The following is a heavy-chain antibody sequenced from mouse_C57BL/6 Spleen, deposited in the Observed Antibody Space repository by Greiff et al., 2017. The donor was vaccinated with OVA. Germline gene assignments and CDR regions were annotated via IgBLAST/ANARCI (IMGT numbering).Heavy chain of an antibody. CDR1: GYAFSSYW. V-gene: IGHV1-80*01. CDR2: IYPGDGDT. Sequence: VHLVESGAELVKPGASVKISCKASGYAFSSYWMNWVKQRPGKGLEWIGQIYPGDGDTNYNGKFKGKATLTADKSSSTAYMQLSSLTSEDSAVYFCARESPFITTVVPFAYWGQGTLVTVSA. J-gene: IGHJ3*01. CDR3: ARESPFITTVVPFAY. D-gene: IGHD1-1*01.